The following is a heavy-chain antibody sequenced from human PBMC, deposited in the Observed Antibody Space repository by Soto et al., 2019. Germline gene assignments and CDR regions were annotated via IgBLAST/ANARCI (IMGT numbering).Heavy chain of an antibody. CDR2: ISRSGSGSP. V-gene: IGHV3-23*01. D-gene: IGHD3-22*01. CDR3: ARGRYFDGGDYWVANLAFDY. J-gene: IGHJ4*02. Sequence: EVQLLESGGGLLQPGGSLRLSCAASGFTFNNYVMNWVRQAPGKALEWVSSISRSGSGSPYYSDSVKGRFTISRDNSKNTLSLQMNKLRAEDTAVDFCARGRYFDGGDYWVANLAFDYWGQGTLVTVSS. CDR1: GFTFNNYV.